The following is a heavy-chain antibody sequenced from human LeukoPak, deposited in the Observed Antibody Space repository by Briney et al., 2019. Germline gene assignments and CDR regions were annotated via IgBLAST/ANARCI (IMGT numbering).Heavy chain of an antibody. J-gene: IGHJ6*02. CDR3: ARGDFWSGYYYGMDV. D-gene: IGHD3-3*01. CDR2: ISAYNGNT. V-gene: IGHV1-18*01. Sequence: GASVKVSCKASGYPFASYGISWVRQAPGQGLEWVGWISAYNGNTNYAQKLQGRVTMTTDTSTSTAYMELRSLRSDDTAVYYCARGDFWSGYYYGMDVWGQGTTVTVSS. CDR1: GYPFASYG.